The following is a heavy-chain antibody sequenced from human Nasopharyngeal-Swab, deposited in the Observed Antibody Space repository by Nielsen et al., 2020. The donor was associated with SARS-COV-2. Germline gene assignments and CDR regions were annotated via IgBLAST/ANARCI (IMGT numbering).Heavy chain of an antibody. CDR3: AKQGPEMTRGVNNYLDY. Sequence: GGSLRLSCEASGFTFNNYNFNWVRQAPGKGLEWVSSISSSSSYIYYADSVKGRFTISRDNAKNSLYLQMNSLRAEDTAVYYCAKQGPEMTRGVNNYLDYWGQGTLVTVSS. J-gene: IGHJ4*02. CDR2: ISSSSSYI. D-gene: IGHD3-10*01. CDR1: GFTFNNYN. V-gene: IGHV3-21*01.